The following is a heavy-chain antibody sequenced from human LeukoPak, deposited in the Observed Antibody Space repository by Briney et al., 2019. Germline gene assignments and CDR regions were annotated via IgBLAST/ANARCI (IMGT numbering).Heavy chain of an antibody. D-gene: IGHD1-26*01. V-gene: IGHV3-66*01. J-gene: IGHJ3*02. Sequence: GGSLRLSCAASGFTVSSNYMSWVRQAPGKGLEWVSVIYSGGSTYYADSVKGRFTISRDNSKNTLYLQMNSLRAEDTAVYYCARDMELRSENAFDIWGQGTMVTVSS. CDR3: ARDMELRSENAFDI. CDR1: GFTVSSNY. CDR2: IYSGGST.